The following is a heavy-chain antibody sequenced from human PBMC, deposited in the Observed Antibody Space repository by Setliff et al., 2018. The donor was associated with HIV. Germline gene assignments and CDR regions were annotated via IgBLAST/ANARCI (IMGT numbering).Heavy chain of an antibody. D-gene: IGHD1-1*01. CDR3: ASSRGRTGAFDI. J-gene: IGHJ3*02. CDR1: GYNFTTYG. CDR2: ISTYSDET. Sequence: ASVKVSCKPSGYNFTTYGLSWVRQAPGQGLEWMGWISTYSDETSSSQNLQGRLTMTTDTSTSTVYMELSSLRSEDTAVYYCASSRGRTGAFDIWGQGTMVTVSS. V-gene: IGHV1-18*01.